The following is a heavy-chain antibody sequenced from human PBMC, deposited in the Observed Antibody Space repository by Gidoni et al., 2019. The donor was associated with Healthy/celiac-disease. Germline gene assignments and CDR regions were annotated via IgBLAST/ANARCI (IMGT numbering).Heavy chain of an antibody. V-gene: IGHV2-5*02. D-gene: IGHD6-13*01. CDR3: AHIIAAAGIAVFGY. CDR2: IYWDDDK. CDR1: GFSLSTSGVG. Sequence: QITLKESGPMLVKPTQTLTLTCTFSGFSLSTSGVGVGWIRQPPGKALEWLALIYWDDDKRYSPSLKSRLTINLDDCSKNQVVLTMTNMDPVDTATYYCAHIIAAAGIAVFGYWGQGTLVTVSS. J-gene: IGHJ4*02.